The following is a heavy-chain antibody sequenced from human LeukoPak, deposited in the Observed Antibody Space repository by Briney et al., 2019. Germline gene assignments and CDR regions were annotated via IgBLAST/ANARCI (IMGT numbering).Heavy chain of an antibody. Sequence: GGSLRLSCAASGFTFSDYWMNWFRQAPGKGLEWVANINHDGSEKNYVASAKGRFTISRENAKNSLYLQMNSLRADDTAIYYCATDRDTTWVKRFDRWGQGALVTVSS. CDR1: GFTFSDYW. CDR3: ATDRDTTWVKRFDR. J-gene: IGHJ4*02. D-gene: IGHD2/OR15-2a*01. V-gene: IGHV3-7*01. CDR2: INHDGSEK.